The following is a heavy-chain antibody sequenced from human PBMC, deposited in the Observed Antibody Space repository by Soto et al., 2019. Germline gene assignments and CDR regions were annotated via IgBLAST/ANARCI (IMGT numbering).Heavy chain of an antibody. V-gene: IGHV5-51*01. CDR1: GYSFTSYW. CDR3: ARHRLSRDDAFDI. CDR2: IYPGDSDT. Sequence: GESLKISCKGSGYSFTSYWIGWVRQMPGKGLEWMGIIYPGDSDTRYSPSFQGQVTISADKSISTAYLQWSSLKASDTAMYDCARHRLSRDDAFDIWGQGTMVTVSS. J-gene: IGHJ3*02. D-gene: IGHD2-21*02.